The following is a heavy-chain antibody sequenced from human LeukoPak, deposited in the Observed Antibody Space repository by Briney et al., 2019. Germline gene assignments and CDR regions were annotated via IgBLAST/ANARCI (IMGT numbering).Heavy chain of an antibody. Sequence: GGSLRLSCAASGFTFSSYAIHWVRQAPGKGLEWVAVISYDGTNKYYADSVKGRFTISRDNSKNTLYLQMNSLRAEDTAVYYCAKDMGIAEEDMDYWGQGTLVTVSS. CDR1: GFTFSSYA. CDR2: ISYDGTNK. CDR3: AKDMGIAEEDMDY. J-gene: IGHJ4*02. V-gene: IGHV3-30*04. D-gene: IGHD6-13*01.